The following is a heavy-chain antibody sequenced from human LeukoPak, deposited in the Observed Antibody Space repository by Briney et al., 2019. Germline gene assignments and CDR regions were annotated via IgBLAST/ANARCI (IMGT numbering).Heavy chain of an antibody. CDR3: ARDKLQWLVSP. V-gene: IGHV3-21*01. J-gene: IGHJ5*02. Sequence: GGSLRLSCAASGFTFSSYSMNWVRQAPGKGLEWVSSISSSSSYIYYADSVKGRFTISRDKAKNSLYLQMNSLRAEDTAVYYCARDKLQWLVSPWGQGTLVTVSS. CDR1: GFTFSSYS. CDR2: ISSSSSYI. D-gene: IGHD6-19*01.